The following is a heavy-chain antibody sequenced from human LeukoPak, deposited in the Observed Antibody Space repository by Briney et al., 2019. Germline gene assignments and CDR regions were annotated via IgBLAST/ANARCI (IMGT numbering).Heavy chain of an antibody. CDR1: GGSISGYY. Sequence: SETLSLTCTVSGGSISGYYWSWIRQPPGKGLEWIGEINHSGSTNYNPSLKSRVTISVDTSKNQFSLKLSSVTAADTAVYYCARTKRLARAIDYWGQGTLVTVSS. J-gene: IGHJ4*02. CDR3: ARTKRLARAIDY. CDR2: INHSGST. V-gene: IGHV4-34*01. D-gene: IGHD5-12*01.